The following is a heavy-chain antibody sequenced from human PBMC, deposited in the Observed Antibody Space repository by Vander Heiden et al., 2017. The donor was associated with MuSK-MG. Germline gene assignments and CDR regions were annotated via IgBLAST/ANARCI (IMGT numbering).Heavy chain of an antibody. CDR2: IYYSGSN. CDR1: ACSISSGGYS. J-gene: IGHJ6*03. Sequence: QVQLQESGPGLVKPSQTLSLNCPVPACSISSGGYSWSWIRRHPGKELNGIGYIYYSGSNHYNPSLKSRVTISVETAKNQVSLKLSSVTAPDSAVYYCAEDSYYGDDVWYMDVWVKGTTVTVSS. D-gene: IGHD4-17*01. V-gene: IGHV4-31*03. CDR3: AEDSYYGDDVWYMDV.